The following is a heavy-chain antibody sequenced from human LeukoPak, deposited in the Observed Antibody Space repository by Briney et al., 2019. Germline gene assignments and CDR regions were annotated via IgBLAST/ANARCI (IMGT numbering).Heavy chain of an antibody. CDR2: IYYSGST. CDR3: ARDENSNFWSGSFDH. D-gene: IGHD3-3*01. Sequence: TSETLSLTCTVSGGSISSSSYYWGWIRQPPGKGLEWIGSIYYSGSTYYNPSLKSRVTISVDTSKKQGSLKLSSVTAADTAVYYCARDENSNFWSGSFDHWGQGTLVTVSS. V-gene: IGHV4-39*07. CDR1: GGSISSSSYY. J-gene: IGHJ4*02.